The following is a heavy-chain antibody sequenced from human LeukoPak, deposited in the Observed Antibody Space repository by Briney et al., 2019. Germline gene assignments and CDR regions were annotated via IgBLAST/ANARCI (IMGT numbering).Heavy chain of an antibody. D-gene: IGHD3-10*01. Sequence: GVSLRLSCAVSGFTFSRHWMSWVRQAPGKGLEWLANIKQDGSEKYYVDSVEGRFTISRDNAKNSLYLQMNSLRAEDTAVYYCARSYYGSGTSYGMDVWGQGTTVTVSS. CDR2: IKQDGSEK. J-gene: IGHJ6*02. CDR3: ARSYYGSGTSYGMDV. CDR1: GFTFSRHW. V-gene: IGHV3-7*01.